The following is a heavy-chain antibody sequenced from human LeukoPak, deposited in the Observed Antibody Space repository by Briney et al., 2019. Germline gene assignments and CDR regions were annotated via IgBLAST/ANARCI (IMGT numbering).Heavy chain of an antibody. V-gene: IGHV3-30*18. CDR1: GFTFSSYG. Sequence: PGGSLRLSCVASGFTFSSYGMHWVRQAPGKGLEWVTVISYDGSNKYYADSVRGRFTVSRDDSKNTLYLQVNSLRAEDTAVYYCAKQGRRGYSYARSYYFDYWGQGALVTVSS. CDR2: ISYDGSNK. CDR3: AKQGRRGYSYARSYYFDY. D-gene: IGHD5-18*01. J-gene: IGHJ4*02.